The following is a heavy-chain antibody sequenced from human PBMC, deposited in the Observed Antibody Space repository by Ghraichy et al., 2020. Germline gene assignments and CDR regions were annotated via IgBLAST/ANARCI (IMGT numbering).Heavy chain of an antibody. CDR3: AKGGNYYGSGSYHDC. CDR2: FSGSGAST. D-gene: IGHD3-10*01. V-gene: IGHV3-23*01. Sequence: GGSLRLSCAASGFTFRSYAMSWVRQAPGKGLEWVSAFSGSGASTYYADSVKGRFTISRDNSKNTLYLRLNSLRAEDTAVYYCAKGGNYYGSGSYHDCWGQGTLFTFSS. CDR1: GFTFRSYA. J-gene: IGHJ4*02.